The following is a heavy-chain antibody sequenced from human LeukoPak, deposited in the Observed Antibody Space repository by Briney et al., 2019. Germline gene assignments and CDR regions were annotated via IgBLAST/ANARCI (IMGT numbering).Heavy chain of an antibody. CDR3: ARGPSYYDFWSGYPFMDV. D-gene: IGHD3-3*01. CDR2: INHSGST. Sequence: PPETLSLTCAVYGGSFSGYYWSWIRQPPGKGLEWIGEINHSGSTNYNPSLKSRVTISVDTSKNQFSLKLSSVTAADTAVYYCARGPSYYDFWSGYPFMDVWGKGTTVTVSS. CDR1: GGSFSGYY. J-gene: IGHJ6*03. V-gene: IGHV4-34*01.